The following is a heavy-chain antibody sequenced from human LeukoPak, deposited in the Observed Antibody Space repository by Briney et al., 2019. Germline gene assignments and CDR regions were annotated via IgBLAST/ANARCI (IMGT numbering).Heavy chain of an antibody. CDR3: ARGGTRLYFQH. CDR1: GGSISSYY. J-gene: IGHJ1*01. V-gene: IGHV4-59*01. Sequence: SETLSLTCTVSGGSISSYYWSWIRQPPGKGLEWIGYIYYSGSTNYNPSLKSRVTISVDTSKNQFSLKLWSVTAADTAVYYCARGGTRLYFQHWGQGTLVTVSS. D-gene: IGHD3-16*01. CDR2: IYYSGST.